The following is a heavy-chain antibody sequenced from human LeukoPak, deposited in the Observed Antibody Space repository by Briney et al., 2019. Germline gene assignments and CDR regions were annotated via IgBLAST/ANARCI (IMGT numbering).Heavy chain of an antibody. Sequence: GGSLRLSCAASGFTFNNYAMSWVRQAPGKALEWVSAISNSGGATYYADSVKGRFTISRDNSKNTLFLHMNSLRVEDTAVYYCAKAPPAATKYYYGMDVWGQGTTVTVSS. V-gene: IGHV3-23*01. CDR2: ISNSGGAT. D-gene: IGHD2-2*01. CDR3: AKAPPAATKYYYGMDV. J-gene: IGHJ6*02. CDR1: GFTFNNYA.